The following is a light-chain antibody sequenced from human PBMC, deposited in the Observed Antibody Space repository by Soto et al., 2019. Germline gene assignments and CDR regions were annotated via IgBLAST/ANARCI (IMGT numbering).Light chain of an antibody. J-gene: IGKJ4*01. V-gene: IGKV4-1*01. Sequence: DIVMTQSPDSLAVSLGERATINCKSSQSVFYSSNNKNYLAWYQQRPGQPPKLLLYWASTRESGVPDRFSGSGSETDFSLTISGLQAEDVAVYYCHQYYSIPLTFGGGTKVEI. CDR2: WAS. CDR1: QSVFYSSNNKNY. CDR3: HQYYSIPLT.